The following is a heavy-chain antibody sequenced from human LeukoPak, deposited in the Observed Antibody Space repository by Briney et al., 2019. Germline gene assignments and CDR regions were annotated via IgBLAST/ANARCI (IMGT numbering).Heavy chain of an antibody. J-gene: IGHJ4*02. CDR1: GFTFSSYW. CDR2: IRGDGSVK. CDR3: ARDPNVGPTAHFDY. V-gene: IGHV3-7*01. D-gene: IGHD1-26*01. Sequence: GGSLRLSCAASGFTFSSYWMSWVRQAPGKGLEWVANIRGDGSVKYYVDSVKGRFTISRDNAKNSLYLQVNSLRAEDTAVYFCARDPNVGPTAHFDYWGQGTLVTVSS.